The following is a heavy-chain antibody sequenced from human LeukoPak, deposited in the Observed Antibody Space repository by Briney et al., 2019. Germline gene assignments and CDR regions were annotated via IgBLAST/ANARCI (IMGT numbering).Heavy chain of an antibody. D-gene: IGHD1-26*01. Sequence: GGSLRLSCAASGFTFTTYWMNWVRQAPGKGLEWVSSISSSSSYIYYADSVKGRFTISRDNAKNSLYLQMNSLRAEDTAVYYCARDGGSYSPFDYWGQGTLVTVSS. J-gene: IGHJ4*02. V-gene: IGHV3-21*01. CDR3: ARDGGSYSPFDY. CDR2: ISSSSSYI. CDR1: GFTFTTYW.